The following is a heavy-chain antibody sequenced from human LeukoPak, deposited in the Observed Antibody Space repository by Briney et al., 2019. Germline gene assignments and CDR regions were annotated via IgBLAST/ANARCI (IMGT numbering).Heavy chain of an antibody. J-gene: IGHJ4*01. CDR3: TRELPREVALDY. CDR1: GFTFISYG. V-gene: IGHV3-74*01. Sequence: GGSLRLSCAASGFTFISYGMQWVRQAPGKGLVWVSRINTDGSSTSYADSVKGRFTVSRDNAKNTVYLQVNSLRAEDTAVYFCTRELPREVALDYWGQGTLVTVSS. CDR2: INTDGSST. D-gene: IGHD1-26*01.